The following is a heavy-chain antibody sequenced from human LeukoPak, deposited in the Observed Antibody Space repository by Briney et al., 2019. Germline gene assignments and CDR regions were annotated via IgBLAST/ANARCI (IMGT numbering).Heavy chain of an antibody. J-gene: IGHJ5*02. CDR2: INWNGDIT. V-gene: IGHV3-20*04. Sequence: GGSLRLSCAASGFNFYDYGMSWVRQAPGKGLEWVSGINWNGDITDYGESVKGRFTISRDNARFSLSLQMNSLRAEDTAFYYCVRDRLDQGYCSGGGRDENSFDPGGRGTLVPVSS. CDR3: VRDRLDQGYCSGGGRDENSFDP. CDR1: GFNFYDYG. D-gene: IGHD2-15*01.